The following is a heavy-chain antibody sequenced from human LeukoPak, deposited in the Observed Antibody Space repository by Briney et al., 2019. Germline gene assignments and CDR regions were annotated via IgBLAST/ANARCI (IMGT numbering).Heavy chain of an antibody. Sequence: SETLSLTCAVYGGSFSGYYWSWIRQPPGKGLEWIGEINHSGSTNYNPSLKSRVTISVDTSKNQFSLKLSSVTAAGTAVYYCARSTRGYFDYWGQGTLVTVSS. D-gene: IGHD2-2*01. J-gene: IGHJ4*02. CDR3: ARSTRGYFDY. CDR1: GGSFSGYY. CDR2: INHSGST. V-gene: IGHV4-34*01.